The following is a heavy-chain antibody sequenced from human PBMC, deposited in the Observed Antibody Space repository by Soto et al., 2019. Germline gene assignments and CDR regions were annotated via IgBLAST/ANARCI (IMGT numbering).Heavy chain of an antibody. D-gene: IGHD3-22*01. J-gene: IGHJ5*02. CDR1: GGSISSSNW. Sequence: PSETLSLTCAVSGGSISSSNWWSWVRQPPGKGLEWIGEIYHSGSTNYNPSLKSRVTISVDKSKNQFSLKLSSVTAADTAVYYCAREAYYYDRGFDPWGQGTLVTVSS. CDR3: AREAYYYDRGFDP. V-gene: IGHV4-4*02. CDR2: IYHSGST.